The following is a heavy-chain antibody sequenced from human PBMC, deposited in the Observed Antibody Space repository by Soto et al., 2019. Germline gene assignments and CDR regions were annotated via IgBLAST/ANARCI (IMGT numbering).Heavy chain of an antibody. Sequence: SETLSLTCTVSGGSISSSSYYWGWIRQPPGKGLEWIGSIYYSGSTYYNPSLKSRVTISVDTSKNQFSLKLSSVTAADTAVYYCEKHLWFGAHTNYYYGMAVWAKGTTVPVSS. CDR2: IYYSGST. J-gene: IGHJ6*04. V-gene: IGHV4-39*01. D-gene: IGHD3-10*01. CDR1: GGSISSSSYY. CDR3: EKHLWFGAHTNYYYGMAV.